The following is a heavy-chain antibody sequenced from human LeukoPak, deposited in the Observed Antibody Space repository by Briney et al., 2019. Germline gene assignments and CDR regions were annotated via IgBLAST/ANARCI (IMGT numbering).Heavy chain of an antibody. V-gene: IGHV4-34*01. CDR1: GGSFSVYY. J-gene: IGHJ4*02. Sequence: SETLSPTCAVYGGSFSVYYWGWIRQPPGKGLEYIGEINHSGSTNYNPSLKSRVTISADTSKNQFSLILRSVTAADTAVYYCARGGPGYSSFLWGQGTLVSVSS. CDR2: INHSGST. D-gene: IGHD6-19*01. CDR3: ARGGPGYSSFL.